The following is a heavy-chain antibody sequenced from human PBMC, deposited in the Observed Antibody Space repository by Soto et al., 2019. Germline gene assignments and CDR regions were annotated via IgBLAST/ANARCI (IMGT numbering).Heavy chain of an antibody. D-gene: IGHD3-22*01. J-gene: IGHJ4*02. CDR2: IYYSGST. CDR3: ARRAYYYDISGFTLHY. V-gene: IGHV4-39*01. Sequence: PSETLSLTCTVSGGSISSSSYYWGWIRQPPGKGLEWIGSIYYSGSTYYNPSLKSRATISVDTSKNQFSLKLSSVTAADTAVYYCARRAYYYDISGFTLHYWVQVSLVT. CDR1: GGSISSSSYY.